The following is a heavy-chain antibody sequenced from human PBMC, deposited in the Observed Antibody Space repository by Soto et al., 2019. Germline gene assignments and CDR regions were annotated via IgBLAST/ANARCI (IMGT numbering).Heavy chain of an antibody. V-gene: IGHV1-18*01. CDR1: GYTFTSYG. CDR2: ISAYNGNT. J-gene: IGHJ6*02. CDR3: ARDRGVRYFDWLLPPMYYYYGMDV. D-gene: IGHD3-9*01. Sequence: QVQLVQSGAEVKKPGASVKVSCKASGYTFTSYGISWVRQAPGQGLEWMGWISAYNGNTNYAQKLQGRVTMTTDTSTSTAYMELRSLRSDDTAVYYCARDRGVRYFDWLLPPMYYYYGMDVWGQGTTVTVSS.